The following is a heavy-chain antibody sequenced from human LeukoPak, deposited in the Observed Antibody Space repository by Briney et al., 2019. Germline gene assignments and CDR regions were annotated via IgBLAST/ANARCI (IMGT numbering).Heavy chain of an antibody. CDR1: GYSITSTYW. CDR2: LHHSGST. V-gene: IGHV4-38-2*01. CDR3: ARVGGDDSTGHYSVDY. Sequence: PSETLSLTCAVSGYSITSTYWWGWIRQTPGRGLEWIGSLHHSGSTSYNPSLKSRVSISVDTSKNQFSLRLNSVTPADTAVYYCARVGGDDSTGHYSVDYWGQGTLVTVSS. J-gene: IGHJ4*02. D-gene: IGHD3-22*01.